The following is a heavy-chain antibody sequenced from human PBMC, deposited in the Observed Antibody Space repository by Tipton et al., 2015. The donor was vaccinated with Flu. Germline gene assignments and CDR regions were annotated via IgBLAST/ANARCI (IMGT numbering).Heavy chain of an antibody. CDR3: ARARAPYYYYAMDV. CDR1: DDSITYYY. V-gene: IGHV4-59*01. D-gene: IGHD3-10*01. Sequence: TLSLTCTVSDDSITYYYWSWIRQPPGKGLEWIGYIYYSGGTNYNPSLQSRPSISVDSSKNQLSLKLTSVTAADTAVYYCARARAPYYYYAMDVWGQGATVTVS. J-gene: IGHJ6*02. CDR2: IYYSGGT.